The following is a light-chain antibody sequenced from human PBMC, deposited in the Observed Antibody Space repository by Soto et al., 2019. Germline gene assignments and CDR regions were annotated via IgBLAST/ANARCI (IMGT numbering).Light chain of an antibody. V-gene: IGLV1-40*01. CDR1: SSNIGAGHD. CDR3: QSYDSSLSAFV. Sequence: QSVLTQPPSVSGAPGQRITISCTGSSSNIGAGHDVHWYQQLPGTAPKLLIYESSNRPSGVPGRFSGSKSGTSASLAITGLQAEDEVDYYCQSYDSSLSAFVFGTGTKLTVL. J-gene: IGLJ1*01. CDR2: ESS.